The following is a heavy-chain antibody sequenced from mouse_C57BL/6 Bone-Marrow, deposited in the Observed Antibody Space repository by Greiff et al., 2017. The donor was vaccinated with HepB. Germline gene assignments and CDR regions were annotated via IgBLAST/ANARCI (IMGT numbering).Heavy chain of an antibody. CDR1: GFTFSSYG. CDR2: ISSGGSYT. Sequence: EVQGVESGGDLVKPGGSLKLSCAASGFTFSSYGMSWVRQTPDKRLEWVATISSGGSYTYYPDSVKGRFTISRDNAKNTLYLQMSSLKSEDTAMYYCASPYGSSYDVAYWGQGTLVTVSA. D-gene: IGHD1-1*01. V-gene: IGHV5-6*01. J-gene: IGHJ3*01. CDR3: ASPYGSSYDVAY.